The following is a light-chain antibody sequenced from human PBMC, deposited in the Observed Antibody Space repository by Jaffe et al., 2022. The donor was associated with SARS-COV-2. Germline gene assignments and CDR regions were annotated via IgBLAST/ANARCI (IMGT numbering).Light chain of an antibody. CDR1: SSDVGAYDY. Sequence: QSALTQPASVSGSPGQSITISCTGTSSDVGAYDYVSWYQQHPGKAPKFMIYYVSNRPSGVSNRFSGSKSGNTASLTISGLQGEDEADYYCSSYTTSGTRVFGGGTKLTVL. CDR3: SSYTTSGTRV. J-gene: IGLJ3*02. V-gene: IGLV2-14*03. CDR2: YVS.